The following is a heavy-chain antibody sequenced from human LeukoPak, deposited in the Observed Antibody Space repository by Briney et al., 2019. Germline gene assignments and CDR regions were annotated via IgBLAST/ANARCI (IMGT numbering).Heavy chain of an antibody. D-gene: IGHD6-6*01. V-gene: IGHV1-24*01. J-gene: IGHJ5*02. CDR1: GYTLTELS. Sequence: ASVKVSCEVSGYTLTELSMHWVRQAPGKGLEWMGGFDPEDGETIYAQKFQGRVTMTEDTSTDTAYMELSSLRSEDTAVYYCAREKTSSIAARPPWFDPWGQGTLVTVSS. CDR3: AREKTSSIAARPPWFDP. CDR2: FDPEDGET.